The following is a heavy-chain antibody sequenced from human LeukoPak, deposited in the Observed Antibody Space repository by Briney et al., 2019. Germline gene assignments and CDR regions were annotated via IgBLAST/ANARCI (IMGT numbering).Heavy chain of an antibody. CDR2: VSDSGGST. D-gene: IGHD1-7*01. V-gene: IGHV3-23*01. CDR3: ARAGTTSDYYYYYMDV. Sequence: GGSLRLSCGASGFTFSSYAMSWVRQAPGKGLEWVSAVSDSGGSTYYADSVKGRFTISRDNSKNTLYLQMNSLRAEDTAVYYCARAGTTSDYYYYYMDVWGKGTTVTVSS. CDR1: GFTFSSYA. J-gene: IGHJ6*03.